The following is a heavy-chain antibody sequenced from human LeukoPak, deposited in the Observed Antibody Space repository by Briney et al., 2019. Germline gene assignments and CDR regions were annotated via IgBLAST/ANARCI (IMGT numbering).Heavy chain of an antibody. CDR3: AQVRVTSSRNVFNM. D-gene: IGHD6-13*01. V-gene: IGHV3-74*01. Sequence: GGSLRLSCAASGFTFSNNWMHWVRQAPGKGLVWVSRINGDGSITDYADAVEGRFTISRDNAKNTLYLQMNSLRAEDTAVYYCAQVRVTSSRNVFNMWGQGTMVTVSS. CDR2: INGDGSIT. J-gene: IGHJ3*02. CDR1: GFTFSNNW.